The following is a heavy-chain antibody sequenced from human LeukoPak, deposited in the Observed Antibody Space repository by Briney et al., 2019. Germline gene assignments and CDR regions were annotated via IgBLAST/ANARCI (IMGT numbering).Heavy chain of an antibody. Sequence: PSQTLSLTCTVSGGSISGGSYYWSWIRQPAGKGLEWIGRIYTSGSTNYNPSLKSRVTISVDTSKNQFSLKLSSVTAADTAVYYCARDSHRRYYYYYMDVWGKGTTVTISS. CDR2: IYTSGST. CDR1: GGSISGGSYY. V-gene: IGHV4-61*02. CDR3: ARDSHRRYYYYYMDV. J-gene: IGHJ6*03.